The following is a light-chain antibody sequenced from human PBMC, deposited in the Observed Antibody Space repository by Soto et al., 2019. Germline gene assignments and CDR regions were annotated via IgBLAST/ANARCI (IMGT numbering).Light chain of an antibody. V-gene: IGLV4-69*01. CDR2: LNSDGSH. J-gene: IGLJ1*01. Sequence: QSVLTQSPSASDSLGASVKLTCTLSSGHSSYAIAWHQQQPEKGPRYLMKLNSDGSHSRGDGIPDRFSGSSSGAERYLTISSRQSEDEADYFCQTWGTGIHVFGTGTKLTVL. CDR1: SGHSSYA. CDR3: QTWGTGIHV.